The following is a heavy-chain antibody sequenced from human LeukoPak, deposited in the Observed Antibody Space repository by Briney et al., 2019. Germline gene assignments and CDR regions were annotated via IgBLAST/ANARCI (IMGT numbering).Heavy chain of an antibody. CDR2: INPNSGNT. CDR3: ARDWDRIQLWPEAFDY. Sequence: ASVKVSCKASGYTFTGYYMHWVRQAPGQGLEWMGRINPNSGNTNYAQKLQGRVTMTTDTSTSTAYMELRSLRSDDTAVYYCARDWDRIQLWPEAFDYWGQGTLVTVSS. D-gene: IGHD5-18*01. V-gene: IGHV1-2*06. J-gene: IGHJ4*02. CDR1: GYTFTGYY.